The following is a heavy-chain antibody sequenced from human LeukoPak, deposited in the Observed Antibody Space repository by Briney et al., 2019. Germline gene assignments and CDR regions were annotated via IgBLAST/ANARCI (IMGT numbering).Heavy chain of an antibody. D-gene: IGHD3-16*02. CDR2: IHPSTGNP. CDR1: GYSFTNYG. V-gene: IGHV7-4-1*02. J-gene: IGHJ4*02. Sequence: ASVKVSCKASGYSFTNYGISWVRQAPGQGLEWMGWIHPSTGNPTYAQGFTGRFVFSLDTSVSTTYLQISSLKAEDTAVYYCARAFQHLGELSLPNYWGQGTLVTVSS. CDR3: ARAFQHLGELSLPNY.